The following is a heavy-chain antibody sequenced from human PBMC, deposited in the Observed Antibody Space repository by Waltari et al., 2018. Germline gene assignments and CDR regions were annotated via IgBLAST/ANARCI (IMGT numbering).Heavy chain of an antibody. CDR1: GLTFGNFY. CDR2: INEDGSLR. Sequence: EVQLVESGGGLVQPGESLRLSCVVSGLTFGNFYMNWIRQAPGKGLEWVANINEDGSLRGYMDSVNRRFTISRDNAKNSLYLQMNSLRAEDTAIYYCARGSISENADYWGQGTLVTVSS. V-gene: IGHV3-7*01. CDR3: ARGSISENADY. J-gene: IGHJ4*02.